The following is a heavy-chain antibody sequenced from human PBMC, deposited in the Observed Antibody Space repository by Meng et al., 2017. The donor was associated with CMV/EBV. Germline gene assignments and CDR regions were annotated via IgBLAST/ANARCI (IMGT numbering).Heavy chain of an antibody. CDR3: ARDRDGNYRYYYGLDV. J-gene: IGHJ6*02. CDR1: GFTFSDYY. V-gene: IGHV3-11*01. CDR2: ISSSGSTI. D-gene: IGHD4-11*01. Sequence: GGSLRLSCAASGFTFSDYYMSWIRQAPGKGLEWVSYISSSGSTIYYADSVKGRFTISRDNAKNSLYLQMNSLSAEDTAVYYCARDRDGNYRYYYGLDVWGQGTTVTVSS.